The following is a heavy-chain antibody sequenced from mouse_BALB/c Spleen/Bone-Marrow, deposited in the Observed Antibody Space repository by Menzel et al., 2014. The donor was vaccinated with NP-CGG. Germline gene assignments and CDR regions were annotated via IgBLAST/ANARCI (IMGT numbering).Heavy chain of an antibody. D-gene: IGHD2-14*01. Sequence: VQLQQSGPGLVQPSQSLSITCTVSGFSLTSYGVHWVRQSQGKGLEWLGVIWRGGSTDYNAAFMSRLSITKDNSKSQVCLKMNSLQADDTAIYYCAKKRNRSPWFAYWGQGTLVTVSA. V-gene: IGHV2-5*01. CDR1: GFSLTSYG. CDR3: AKKRNRSPWFAY. CDR2: IWRGGST. J-gene: IGHJ3*01.